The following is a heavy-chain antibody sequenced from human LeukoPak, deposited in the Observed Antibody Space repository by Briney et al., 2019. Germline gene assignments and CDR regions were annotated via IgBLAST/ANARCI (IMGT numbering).Heavy chain of an antibody. CDR3: ARHYSVLDDFWSGPTNYYYYYYMDV. Sequence: GESLKISCKGSGYSFTSYWIGWVRQMPGKGLEWMGIIYPGDSDTRYSPSFQGQVTISADKSISTAYLQWSSLKASDTAMYYCARHYSVLDDFWSGPTNYYYYYYMDVWGKGTTVTVSS. D-gene: IGHD3-3*01. V-gene: IGHV5-51*01. J-gene: IGHJ6*03. CDR1: GYSFTSYW. CDR2: IYPGDSDT.